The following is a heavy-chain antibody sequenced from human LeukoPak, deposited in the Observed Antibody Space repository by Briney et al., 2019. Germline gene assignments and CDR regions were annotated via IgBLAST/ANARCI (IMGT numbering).Heavy chain of an antibody. CDR1: GGSISSGDYY. CDR2: IYYSGST. Sequence: PSETLSLTCTVSGGSISSGDYYWSWIRQPPGKGLEWIGYIYYSGSTYYNPSLKSRVTISVDTSKNQFSLKLSSVTAADTAVYYCASSTDYGDYGVPPYYFDYWGQGTLVTASS. D-gene: IGHD4-17*01. V-gene: IGHV4-30-4*01. CDR3: ASSTDYGDYGVPPYYFDY. J-gene: IGHJ4*02.